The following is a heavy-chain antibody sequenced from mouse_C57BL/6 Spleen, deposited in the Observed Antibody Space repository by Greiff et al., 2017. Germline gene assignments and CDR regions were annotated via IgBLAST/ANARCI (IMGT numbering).Heavy chain of an antibody. CDR3: ARAHYYGSSYVGVAY. Sequence: QVQLQQPGAELVMPGASVKLSCKASGYTFTSYWMHWVKQRPGQGLEWIGEIDPSDSYTNYNQKFKGKSTLTVDKSSSTAYMQLSSLTSEDSAVYYCARAHYYGSSYVGVAYWGQGTLVTVSA. CDR2: IDPSDSYT. J-gene: IGHJ3*01. D-gene: IGHD1-1*01. V-gene: IGHV1-69*01. CDR1: GYTFTSYW.